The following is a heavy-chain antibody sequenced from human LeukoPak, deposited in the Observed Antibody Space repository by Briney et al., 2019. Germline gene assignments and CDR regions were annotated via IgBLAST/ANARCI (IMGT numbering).Heavy chain of an antibody. CDR2: IRYDGSNK. CDR1: GFTFSSYG. Sequence: PGGSLRLSCAASGFTFSSYGMHWVRRAPGKGLEWVAFIRYDGSNKYYADSVKGRFTISMDNSKNTLYLQMNSLRAEDTAVYYCAKPTLSSSSGFLDYWGQGTLVTVSS. V-gene: IGHV3-30*02. CDR3: AKPTLSSSSGFLDY. D-gene: IGHD6-6*01. J-gene: IGHJ4*02.